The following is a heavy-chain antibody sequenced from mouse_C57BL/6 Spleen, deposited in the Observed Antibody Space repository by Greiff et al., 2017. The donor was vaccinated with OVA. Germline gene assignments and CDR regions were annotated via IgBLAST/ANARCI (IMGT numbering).Heavy chain of an antibody. CDR3: ARGAQYGSSPSWFAY. CDR2: ISDGGSYT. J-gene: IGHJ3*01. V-gene: IGHV5-4*03. D-gene: IGHD1-1*01. CDR1: GFTFSSYA. Sequence: EVKLMESGGGLVKPGGSLKLSCAASGFTFSSYAMSWVRQTPEKRLEWVATISDGGSYTYYPDNVKGRFTISRDNAKNNLYLQMSHLKSEDTAMYYCARGAQYGSSPSWFAYWGQGTLVTVSA.